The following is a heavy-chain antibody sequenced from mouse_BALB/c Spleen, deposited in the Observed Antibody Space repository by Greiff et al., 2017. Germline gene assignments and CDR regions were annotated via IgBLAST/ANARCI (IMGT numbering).Heavy chain of an antibody. Sequence: VQLQESGAELARPGASVKLSCKASGYTFTSYWMQWVKQRPGQGLEWIGAIYPGDGDTRYTQKFKGKATLTADKSSSTAYMQLSSLASEDSAVYYCATCDGWYFDAWGQGTTLTVSS. D-gene: IGHD2-3*01. V-gene: IGHV1-87*01. CDR1: GYTFTSYW. J-gene: IGHJ2*01. CDR3: ATCDGWYFDA. CDR2: IYPGDGDT.